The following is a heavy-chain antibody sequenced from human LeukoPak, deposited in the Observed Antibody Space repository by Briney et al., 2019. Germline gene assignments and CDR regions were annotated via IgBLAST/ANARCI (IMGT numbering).Heavy chain of an antibody. J-gene: IGHJ4*02. CDR2: IRSKANSYAT. D-gene: IGHD4-23*01. Sequence: PGGSLRLSCAASGFTFSGPAMHWVRQASGKGLEWVGRIRSKANSYATAYAASVKGRFTISRDDSKNTAYLQMNSLKTEDTAVYYCTMRGGNSNYWGQGTLVTVSS. CDR1: GFTFSGPA. V-gene: IGHV3-73*01. CDR3: TMRGGNSNY.